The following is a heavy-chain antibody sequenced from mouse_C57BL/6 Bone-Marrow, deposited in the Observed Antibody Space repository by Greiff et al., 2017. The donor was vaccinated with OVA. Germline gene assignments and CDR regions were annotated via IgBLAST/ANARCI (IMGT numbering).Heavy chain of an antibody. V-gene: IGHV2-2*01. CDR1: GFSLPSYG. D-gene: IGHD1-1*01. Sequence: QVQLKESGPGLVQPSQSLSITCTVSGFSLPSYGVHWVRQSPGKGLEWLGVIWSGGSTDYNAAFISRLSISKDNSKSQVFFKMNSLQADDTAIYYCASHYGSSYYWYFDVWGTGTTVTVSS. CDR2: IWSGGST. CDR3: ASHYGSSYYWYFDV. J-gene: IGHJ1*03.